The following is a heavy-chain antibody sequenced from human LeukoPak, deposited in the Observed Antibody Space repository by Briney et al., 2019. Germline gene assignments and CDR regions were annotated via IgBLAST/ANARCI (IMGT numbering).Heavy chain of an antibody. D-gene: IGHD3-10*01. CDR3: ARYDYGSGYPGSWLDP. Sequence: ESSGTLSLTCTVSGASISSYFWTWIRQSPGKGLEWIGYIYYSGSTNYDPSLKSRVTISVDTSKNQFSLKLNSVTAADTAVYYCARYDYGSGYPGSWLDPWGQGTLVTVSS. CDR1: GASISSYF. CDR2: IYYSGST. V-gene: IGHV4-59*08. J-gene: IGHJ5*02.